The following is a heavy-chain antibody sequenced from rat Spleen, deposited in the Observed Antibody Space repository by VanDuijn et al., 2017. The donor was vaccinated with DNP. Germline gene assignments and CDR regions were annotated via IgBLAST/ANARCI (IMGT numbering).Heavy chain of an antibody. CDR2: ISTSGSRT. CDR3: STRNSGYGGYFDY. Sequence: EVQLVETGGGLVQPGRSLKLSCAASGFTFSDYYMAWVRQAPTKGLEWVATISTSGSRTYYPDSVKGRFTISRDNAKSSLFLQMDSLRSEDTATYYCSTRNSGYGGYFDYWGQGVMVTVSS. J-gene: IGHJ2*01. V-gene: IGHV5-20*01. D-gene: IGHD4-3*01. CDR1: GFTFSDYY.